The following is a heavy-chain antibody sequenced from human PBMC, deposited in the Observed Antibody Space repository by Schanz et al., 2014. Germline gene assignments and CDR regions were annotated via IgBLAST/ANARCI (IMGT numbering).Heavy chain of an antibody. Sequence: EVQLVESGGGLVQPGGSLRLSCVASGFTFSSFSMNWVRQTPEKGLEWVSSISSTSTYLYYADSVKGRFTISRDSARNSLYLQMSSLRAEDTAVYYCARGTPFLCDYWGQGTLVTVSS. V-gene: IGHV3-21*02. CDR2: ISSTSTYL. CDR3: ARGTPFLCDY. CDR1: GFTFSSFS. J-gene: IGHJ4*02. D-gene: IGHD3-16*01.